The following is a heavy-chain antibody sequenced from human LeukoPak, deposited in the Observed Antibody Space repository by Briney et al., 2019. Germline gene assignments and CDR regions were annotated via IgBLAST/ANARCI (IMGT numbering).Heavy chain of an antibody. V-gene: IGHV3-30*02. J-gene: IGHJ4*02. CDR2: IRYDGSNK. CDR3: AKGRRGPLLRYFDCLLD. Sequence: AGTLCLSCAASGFTFSSYGMHWVRHAPGKGLEWVAFIRYDGSNKYYADSVKGRFTISRDNSKNTLYLQMNSLRAEDTAVYYCAKGRRGPLLRYFDCLLDGGEGTLVTVSS. D-gene: IGHD3-9*01. CDR1: GFTFSSYG.